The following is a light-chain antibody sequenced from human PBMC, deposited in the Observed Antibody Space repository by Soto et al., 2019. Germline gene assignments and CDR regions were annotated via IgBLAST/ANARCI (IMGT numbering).Light chain of an antibody. V-gene: IGKV1-39*01. J-gene: IGKJ1*01. CDR3: QQCYSRPRT. CDR1: QSISSY. CDR2: TTS. Sequence: DIQMTQSPSSLSAFVGDSVTITCRASQSISSYLNWYQQKPGKAPTLLIYTTSSLESGVPSRFIGSGSGTDFTLTISSLQPEDFATYFCQQCYSRPRTFGQGTKVEI.